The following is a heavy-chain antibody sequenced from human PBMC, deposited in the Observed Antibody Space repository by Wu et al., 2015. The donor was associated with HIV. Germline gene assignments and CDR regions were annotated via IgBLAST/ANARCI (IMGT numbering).Heavy chain of an antibody. J-gene: IGHJ4*02. CDR1: GYTFTSYG. V-gene: IGHV1-69*13. CDR3: AREESRDSSGWRIIDY. Sequence: QVQLVQSGAEVKKPGASVKVSCKASGYTFTSYGISWVRQAPGQGLEWMGRIIPIFGTANYAQKFQGRVTITADESTSTAYMELSSLRSEDTAVYYCAREESRDSSGWRIIDYWGQGTLVTVSS. D-gene: IGHD6-19*01. CDR2: IIPIFGTA.